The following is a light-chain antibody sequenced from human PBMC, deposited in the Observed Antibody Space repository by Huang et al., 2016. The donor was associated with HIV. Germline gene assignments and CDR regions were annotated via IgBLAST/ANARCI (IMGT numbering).Light chain of an antibody. CDR3: QQRSNWPPLT. Sequence: EIVLTQSPATLSLSPGDGATLSCRASQSVSTYLAWYQQKPGQAPRLLIYDASTRATGIPARFSGSGSGTDFTLTISSLEPDDFALYYCQQRSNWPPLTFGGGTKVEIK. CDR1: QSVSTY. CDR2: DAS. J-gene: IGKJ4*01. V-gene: IGKV3-11*01.